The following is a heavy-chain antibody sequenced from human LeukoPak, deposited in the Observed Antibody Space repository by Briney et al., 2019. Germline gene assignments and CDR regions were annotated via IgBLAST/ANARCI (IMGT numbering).Heavy chain of an antibody. D-gene: IGHD3-16*02. CDR3: ARGRGYDYVWGSYRHPYYFDY. V-gene: IGHV4-34*01. CDR2: INHSGST. Sequence: SETLSLTCAVYGGSFSGYYWSWIRQPPGKGLEWIGEINHSGSTNYNSSLKSRVTISVDTSKNQFSLKLSSVTAADTAVYYCARGRGYDYVWGSYRHPYYFDYWGQGTLVTVSS. CDR1: GGSFSGYY. J-gene: IGHJ4*02.